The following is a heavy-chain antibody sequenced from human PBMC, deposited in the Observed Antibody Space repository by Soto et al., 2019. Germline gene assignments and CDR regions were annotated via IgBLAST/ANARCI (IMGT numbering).Heavy chain of an antibody. CDR3: AKGGGLATILGMDV. CDR2: ISYDGSNK. J-gene: IGHJ6*02. CDR1: GFTFSSYG. D-gene: IGHD5-12*01. V-gene: IGHV3-30*18. Sequence: PGGSLRLSCAASGFTFSSYGMNWVRQAPGKGLEWVAVISYDGSNKYYADSVKGRFTISRDNSKNTLYLQMNSLRAEDTAVYYCAKGGGLATILGMDVWGQGTTVTVS.